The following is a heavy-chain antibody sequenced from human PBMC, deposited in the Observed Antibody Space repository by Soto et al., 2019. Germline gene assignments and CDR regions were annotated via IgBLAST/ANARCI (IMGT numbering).Heavy chain of an antibody. CDR1: GFTFSSYA. Sequence: GGSLRLSCAASGFTFSSYAMSWVRQAPGKGLEWVSAISGSGGSTYYADSVKGRFTISRDNSKNTLYLQMNSLRAEDTAVYYGAKDSDSHYYYGMDVWGQGTTVTVSS. CDR2: ISGSGGST. D-gene: IGHD2-21*02. V-gene: IGHV3-23*01. J-gene: IGHJ6*02. CDR3: AKDSDSHYYYGMDV.